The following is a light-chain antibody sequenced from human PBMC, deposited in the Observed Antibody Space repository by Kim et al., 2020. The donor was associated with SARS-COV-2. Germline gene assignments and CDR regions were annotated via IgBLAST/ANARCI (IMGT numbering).Light chain of an antibody. CDR2: DAS. CDR3: QQYGTSPT. V-gene: IGKV3-20*01. Sequence: SSPGERATLSCRASQSLRRTYLAWYQQRPGQATRLLIYDASSRATGIPDRFSGSGSGTDFTLTITRLEPEDFAVYCCQQYGTSPTFGQGTKVDIK. CDR1: QSLRRTY. J-gene: IGKJ1*01.